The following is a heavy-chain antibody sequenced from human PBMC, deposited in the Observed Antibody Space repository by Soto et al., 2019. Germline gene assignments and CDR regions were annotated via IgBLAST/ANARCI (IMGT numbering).Heavy chain of an antibody. Sequence: SETLSLTCTVSGGSISSSNYFWGWIRQPPGKGLEWIGYIYYSGTTNYNPSLKSRVTISVDTSKNQFSLKLSSVTAADTAVHYCARSGGLQHIDYWGQGTLVTVSS. D-gene: IGHD4-4*01. CDR3: ARSGGLQHIDY. CDR1: GGSISSSNYF. CDR2: IYYSGTT. V-gene: IGHV4-39*01. J-gene: IGHJ4*02.